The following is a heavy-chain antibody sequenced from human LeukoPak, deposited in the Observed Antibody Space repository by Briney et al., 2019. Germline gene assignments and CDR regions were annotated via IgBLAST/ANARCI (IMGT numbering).Heavy chain of an antibody. Sequence: ASVKVSCKASGYTFTGYYMYWVRQAPGQGLEWMGWINPNSGGTNYAQKFQGRVTMTRDTSISTAYMELSRLRSDDTAVYYCAGEYRSGYYYYYMDVWGKGTTVTVSS. CDR2: INPNSGGT. CDR3: AGEYRSGYYYYYMDV. J-gene: IGHJ6*03. V-gene: IGHV1-2*02. CDR1: GYTFTGYY. D-gene: IGHD1-26*01.